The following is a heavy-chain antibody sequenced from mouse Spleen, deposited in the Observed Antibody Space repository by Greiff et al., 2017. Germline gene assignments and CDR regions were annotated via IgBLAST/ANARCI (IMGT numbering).Heavy chain of an antibody. CDR3: ARHEKLGLPRSWFAY. CDR1: GYTFTEYT. CDR2: FYPGSGSI. Sequence: VKLMESGAELVKPGASVKLSCKASGYTFTEYTIHWVKQRSGQGLEWIGWFYPGSGSIKYNEKFKDKATLTADKSSSTVYMELSRLTSEDSAVYFCARHEKLGLPRSWFAYWGQGTLVTVSA. J-gene: IGHJ3*01. D-gene: IGHD3-1*01. V-gene: IGHV1-62-2*01.